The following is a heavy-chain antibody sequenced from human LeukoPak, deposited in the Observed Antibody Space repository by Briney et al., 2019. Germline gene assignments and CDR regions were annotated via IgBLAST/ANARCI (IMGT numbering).Heavy chain of an antibody. CDR1: GYTFTSYG. V-gene: IGHV1-8*02. D-gene: IGHD4-17*01. J-gene: IGHJ4*02. CDR2: MNPNSGNT. Sequence: ASVKVSCKASGYTFTSYGINWVRQATGQGLEWMGWMNPNSGNTGYAQKFQGRVTMTRNTSISTAYMELSSLRSEDTAVYYCARGNSDTYGVLFDYWGQGTLVTVSS. CDR3: ARGNSDTYGVLFDY.